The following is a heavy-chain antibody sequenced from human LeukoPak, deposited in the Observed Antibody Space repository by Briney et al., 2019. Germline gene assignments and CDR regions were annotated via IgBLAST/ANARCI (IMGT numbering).Heavy chain of an antibody. CDR1: GFTFSSQW. CDR3: VSEATYCGGDCYGY. V-gene: IGHV3-53*01. CDR2: IYRGGTT. Sequence: GGSLRLSCAASGFTFSSQWMSWVRQAPGKGLEWVSVIYRGGTTYYAESVKGRFTISRDNSKNTLYLQMNSLRGEDTAVYFCVSEATYCGGDCYGYWGQGTLVTVSS. D-gene: IGHD2-21*02. J-gene: IGHJ4*02.